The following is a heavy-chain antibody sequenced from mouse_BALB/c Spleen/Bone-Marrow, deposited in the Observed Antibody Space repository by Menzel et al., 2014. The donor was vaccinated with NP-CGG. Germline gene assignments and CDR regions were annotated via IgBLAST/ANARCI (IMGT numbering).Heavy chain of an antibody. CDR2: IIPYNDDT. Sequence: FHVKQSGPELAKPGASAMMSCKASGYTFTSYVMHWVKQKPGQGLEWIGYIIPYNDDTNYNEKFKGKATLTLDKSSSTAYMELSSLSSEDSAVYFCARSDGYRALEYRSQGTSITVSS. D-gene: IGHD2-3*01. V-gene: IGHV1-14*01. CDR3: ARSDGYRALEY. J-gene: IGHJ4*01. CDR1: GYTFTSYV.